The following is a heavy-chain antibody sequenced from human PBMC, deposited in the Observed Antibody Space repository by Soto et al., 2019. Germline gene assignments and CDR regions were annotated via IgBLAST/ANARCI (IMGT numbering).Heavy chain of an antibody. Sequence: GAAVKVSCKASGYTLIRYGISWVRQAPGQGLEWMGWISAYNGNTNYAQNPQGRVTMTTDTSTSPAYMELRSLSFDDTAVYYCARTDIVVVVAGTPLSRFDPWGQGTLVTVSS. CDR3: ARTDIVVVVAGTPLSRFDP. CDR1: GYTLIRYG. J-gene: IGHJ5*02. V-gene: IGHV1-18*01. D-gene: IGHD2-15*01. CDR2: ISAYNGNT.